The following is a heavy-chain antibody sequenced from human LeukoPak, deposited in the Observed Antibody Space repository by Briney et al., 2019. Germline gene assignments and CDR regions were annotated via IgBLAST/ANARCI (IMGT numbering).Heavy chain of an antibody. Sequence: GGSLRLSCAASGFTFVNYAMTWVRQAPGKGLEWVSGINWNGAYIYYADSVKGRFTISRDDAKKSLYLQMNSLRAEDTALYYCARAPEVSSPLWYFDLWGRGALVSVSS. CDR1: GFTFVNYA. CDR3: ARAPEVSSPLWYFDL. D-gene: IGHD5/OR15-5a*01. CDR2: INWNGAYI. J-gene: IGHJ2*01. V-gene: IGHV3-20*04.